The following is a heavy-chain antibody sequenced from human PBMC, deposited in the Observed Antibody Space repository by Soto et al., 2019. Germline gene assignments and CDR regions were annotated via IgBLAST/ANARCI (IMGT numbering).Heavy chain of an antibody. CDR1: GGSISSGGYS. V-gene: IGHV4-30-2*01. CDR2: IYHSGST. Sequence: SETLSLTCAVSGGSISSGGYSWSWIRQPPGKGLEWIGYIYHSGSTYYNPSLKSRVTISVDRSKNQFSLKLSSVTAADTAVYYCARAWVVRGVRFDPWGQVTLVTVSS. CDR3: ARAWVVRGVRFDP. D-gene: IGHD3-10*01. J-gene: IGHJ5*02.